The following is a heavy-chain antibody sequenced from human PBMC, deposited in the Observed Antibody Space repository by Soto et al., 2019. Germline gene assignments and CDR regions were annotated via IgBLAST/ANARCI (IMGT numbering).Heavy chain of an antibody. D-gene: IGHD1-20*01. Sequence: GGSLRLSCAASGFTFSDYHMSWIRQAPGKGLEWVSYVSSIGTTTYYEDSVNGRFTISRDNAKNSLYLQMNSLRVEDTAVYYCARLPRYNWNLFDFWGPGTLVTVSS. CDR3: ARLPRYNWNLFDF. J-gene: IGHJ4*02. V-gene: IGHV3-11*01. CDR2: VSSIGTTT. CDR1: GFTFSDYH.